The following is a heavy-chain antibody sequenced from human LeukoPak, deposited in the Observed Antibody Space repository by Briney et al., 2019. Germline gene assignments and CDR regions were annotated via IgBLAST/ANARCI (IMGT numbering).Heavy chain of an antibody. CDR1: GFTFSSYW. Sequence: GGSLRLSCAPSGFTFSSYWMHWVRQAPGKALVWLSRINTDGHSTSYADSVKGRFTISRDNAKNTLYLTMNSLRAEDTAVYYCASDQCSSTSGYGYNWFDPWVQGSLVSVSS. D-gene: IGHD2-2*01. CDR2: INTDGHST. J-gene: IGHJ5*02. V-gene: IGHV3-74*01. CDR3: ASDQCSSTSGYGYNWFDP.